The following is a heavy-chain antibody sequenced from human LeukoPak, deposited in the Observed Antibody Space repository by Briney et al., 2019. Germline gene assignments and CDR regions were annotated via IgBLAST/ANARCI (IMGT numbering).Heavy chain of an antibody. V-gene: IGHV1-46*01. CDR1: GYTFTSYY. D-gene: IGHD2-2*01. Sequence: GASVKVSCKASGYTFTSYYMHWVRQAPGQGLEWMGIINPSGGSTSYAQKFQGRVTMTRDTSTSTVSMELSSLRSEDTAVYYCAREGPGYCSSTSCNYNWFDPWGQGTLVTVSS. CDR3: AREGPGYCSSTSCNYNWFDP. J-gene: IGHJ5*02. CDR2: INPSGGST.